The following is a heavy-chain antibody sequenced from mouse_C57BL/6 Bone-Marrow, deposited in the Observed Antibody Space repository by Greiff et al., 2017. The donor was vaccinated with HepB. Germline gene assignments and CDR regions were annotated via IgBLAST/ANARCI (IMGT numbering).Heavy chain of an antibody. CDR2: IDPNSGGT. V-gene: IGHV1-72*01. CDR3: ASSPRPYGSSSYWYFDV. Sequence: QVQLQQPGAELVKPGASVKLSCKASGYTFTSYWMHWVKQRPGRGLEWIGRIDPNSGGTKYNEKFKSKATLTVDKPSSTAYMQLSSLTSEDSAVYYCASSPRPYGSSSYWYFDVWGTGTTVTVSS. CDR1: GYTFTSYW. J-gene: IGHJ1*03. D-gene: IGHD1-1*01.